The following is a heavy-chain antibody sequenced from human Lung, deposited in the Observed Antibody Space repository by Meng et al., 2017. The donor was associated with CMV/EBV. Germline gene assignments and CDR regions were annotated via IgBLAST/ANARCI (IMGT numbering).Heavy chain of an antibody. J-gene: IGHJ4*02. CDR3: ARGTGIFDY. D-gene: IGHD7-27*01. V-gene: IGHV1-18*04. CDR2: ISPSIGST. CDR1: GYPFPSPG. Sequence: CRRASGYPFPSPGITWVRQAPGQGLEWMGWISPSIGSTNYAQKVEGRVTMATDRSTTTAYLELRSLRYDDTAVYFCARGTGIFDYWGQGTLVTVSS.